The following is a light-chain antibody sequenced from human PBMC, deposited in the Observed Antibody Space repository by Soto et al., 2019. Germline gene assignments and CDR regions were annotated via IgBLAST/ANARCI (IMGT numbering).Light chain of an antibody. CDR3: LHLNSYSPDT. Sequence: DIQLTQSPSFLSASVGDTVTITCRASQGISSYLAWYQQKPGTAPKLLIFAASTLQNGVPSRFSGSGSGTEFTLTISSLQPEDFATYYCLHLNSYSPDTFGPGTKVDIK. J-gene: IGKJ3*01. V-gene: IGKV1-9*01. CDR1: QGISSY. CDR2: AAS.